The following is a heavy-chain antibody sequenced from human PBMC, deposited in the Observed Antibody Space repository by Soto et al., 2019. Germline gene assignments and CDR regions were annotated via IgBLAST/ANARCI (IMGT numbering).Heavy chain of an antibody. J-gene: IGHJ6*03. D-gene: IGHD6-13*01. CDR3: ARDGRAGYYYYYMDV. Sequence: ASVKVSCKASGYTFTGYYMHWLRQAPGQGLEWMGWINPNSGGTNYAQKFQGWVAMTRDTSISTAYMELSRLRSDDTAVYYCARDGRAGYYYYYMDVWGKGTTVTVSS. CDR1: GYTFTGYY. V-gene: IGHV1-2*04. CDR2: INPNSGGT.